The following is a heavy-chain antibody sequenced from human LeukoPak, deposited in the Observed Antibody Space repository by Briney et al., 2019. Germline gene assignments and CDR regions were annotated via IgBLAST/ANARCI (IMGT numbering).Heavy chain of an antibody. CDR1: GFTFSSYA. D-gene: IGHD5-18*01. Sequence: GGSLRLSCAASGFTFSSYAMSWVRQAPGKGLEWVSAISGSGGSTYYADSVKGRFTISRDNSKNTLYLQMNSLSAEDTAVYYCANNGGYSYGYFDYWGQGTLVTVSS. CDR2: ISGSGGST. J-gene: IGHJ4*02. V-gene: IGHV3-23*01. CDR3: ANNGGYSYGYFDY.